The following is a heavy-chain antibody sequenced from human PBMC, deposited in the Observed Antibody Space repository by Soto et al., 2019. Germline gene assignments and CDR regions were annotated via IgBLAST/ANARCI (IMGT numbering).Heavy chain of an antibody. D-gene: IGHD5-12*01. J-gene: IGHJ4*02. CDR1: GASISSGGNS. Sequence: SETLSLTCTVSGASISSGGNSWSWIRRPPGKALEWIGYIYHSGSTYYNPSLKSRVSISASRSKNQISLRLRSVTAADTAVYYCARGGYSGFDFDFDHWGQGTQVTVS. CDR3: ARGGYSGFDFDFDH. V-gene: IGHV4-30-2*01. CDR2: IYHSGST.